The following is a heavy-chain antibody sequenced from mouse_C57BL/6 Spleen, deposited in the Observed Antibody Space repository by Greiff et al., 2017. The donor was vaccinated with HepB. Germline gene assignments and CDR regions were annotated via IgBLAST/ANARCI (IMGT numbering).Heavy chain of an antibody. D-gene: IGHD2-12*01. CDR1: GFNIKDYY. Sequence: VQLQQSGAELVRPGASVKLSCTASGFNIKDYYMHWVKQRPEQGLEWIGRIDPEDGDTEYAPKFQGKATMTADTSSNPAYLQLSSLTSEDTAVYYCTTDCYDEAWFAYWGQGTLVTVSA. V-gene: IGHV14-1*01. CDR2: IDPEDGDT. CDR3: TTDCYDEAWFAY. J-gene: IGHJ3*01.